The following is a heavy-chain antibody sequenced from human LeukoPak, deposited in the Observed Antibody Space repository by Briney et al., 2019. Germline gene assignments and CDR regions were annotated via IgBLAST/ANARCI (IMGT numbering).Heavy chain of an antibody. V-gene: IGHV3-73*01. CDR1: GLTVSGCS. Sequence: GGSLRLSCVASGLTVSGCSMQWVRQASGKGPEWIGRIRSKDYTYATAYAASVTGRFTISRDDSKNTAYLQMNSLKTEDTAVYFCTTSHHLSGYNFDYFDHWGQGILVTVSS. CDR3: TTSHHLSGYNFDYFDH. D-gene: IGHD3-22*01. CDR2: IRSKDYTYAT. J-gene: IGHJ4*02.